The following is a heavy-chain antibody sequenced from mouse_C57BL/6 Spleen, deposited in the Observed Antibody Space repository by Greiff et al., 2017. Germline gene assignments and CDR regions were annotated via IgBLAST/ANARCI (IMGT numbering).Heavy chain of an antibody. Sequence: VQLQQSGAELARPGASVKMSCKASGYTFTSYTMHWVKQRPGQGLEWIGYINPSSGYTKYNQKFKDKATLTADKSSSTAYMQLSSLTSEDSAVYYCAREGNYYGSSPYYFDYWGQGTTLTVSS. V-gene: IGHV1-4*01. D-gene: IGHD1-1*01. CDR1: GYTFTSYT. CDR3: AREGNYYGSSPYYFDY. CDR2: INPSSGYT. J-gene: IGHJ2*01.